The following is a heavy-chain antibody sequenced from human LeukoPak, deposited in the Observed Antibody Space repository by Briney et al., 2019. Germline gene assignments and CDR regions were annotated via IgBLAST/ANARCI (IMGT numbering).Heavy chain of an antibody. Sequence: SETLSLTCAVYGGSFSGYYWSWIRQPPGKGLEWIGEINHSGSTNYNPSLKSRVTISVDTSKNQFSLKLSSVTAADTAVYYCARESIAVAGTFDYWGQETLVTVSS. J-gene: IGHJ4*02. CDR2: INHSGST. D-gene: IGHD6-19*01. CDR1: GGSFSGYY. V-gene: IGHV4-34*01. CDR3: ARESIAVAGTFDY.